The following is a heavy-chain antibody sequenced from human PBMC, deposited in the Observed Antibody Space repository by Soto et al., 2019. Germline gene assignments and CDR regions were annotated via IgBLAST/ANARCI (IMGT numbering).Heavy chain of an antibody. Sequence: PVGSLRLSCVSSGFTFSSYWMSCVRHSPGKWLEWVANIKQDGSEKYYVDSVKGRFTISRDNTKNSLYLQMNSLRVEDAAVYYCARDGPQGAKWTGRLIQSWGQATLVNVS. CDR1: GFTFSSYW. V-gene: IGHV3-7*01. J-gene: IGHJ5*02. CDR2: IKQDGSEK. D-gene: IGHD3-10*01. CDR3: ARDGPQGAKWTGRLIQS.